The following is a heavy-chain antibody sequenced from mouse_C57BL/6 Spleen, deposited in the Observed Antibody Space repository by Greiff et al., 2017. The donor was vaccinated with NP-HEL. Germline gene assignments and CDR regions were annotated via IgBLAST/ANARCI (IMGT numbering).Heavy chain of an antibody. Sequence: VQLQQPGAELVMPGASVKLSCKASGYTFTSYWMHWVKQRPGQGLEWIGEIDPSDSYTNYNQKFKGKSTLTVDKSSSTAYMQLSSLTSEDSAVYYCARLAGLYFDYWGQGTTLTVSS. CDR3: ARLAGLYFDY. CDR2: IDPSDSYT. J-gene: IGHJ2*01. V-gene: IGHV1-69*01. D-gene: IGHD1-1*01. CDR1: GYTFTSYW.